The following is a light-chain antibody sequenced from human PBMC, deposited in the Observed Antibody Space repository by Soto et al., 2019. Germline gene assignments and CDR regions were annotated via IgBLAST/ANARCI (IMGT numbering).Light chain of an antibody. CDR2: EVN. CDR1: SSDVGGYNY. J-gene: IGLJ1*01. CDR3: SSYAGSSHV. V-gene: IGLV2-8*02. Sequence: QSVLTRPPSAARSPGQSVAISCTGTSSDVGGYNYVSWYQQHPGKAPKLMIYEVNKRPSGVPDRFSGSKSGNTASLTVSGLQAEDEADYYCSSYAGSSHVFGTGTKVTVL.